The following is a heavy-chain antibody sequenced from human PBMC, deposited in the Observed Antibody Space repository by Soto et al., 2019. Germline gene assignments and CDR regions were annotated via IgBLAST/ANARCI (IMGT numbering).Heavy chain of an antibody. CDR2: IYYSGST. D-gene: IGHD6-6*01. CDR1: GGSISSGGYY. CDR3: ARDPGGIAARRARGHYFDY. V-gene: IGHV4-31*03. J-gene: IGHJ4*02. Sequence: SETLSLTCTVSGGSISSGGYYWSWIRQHPGKGLEWIGYIYYSGSTYYNPSLKSRVTISVDTSKNQFSLKLSSVTAADTAVYYCARDPGGIAARRARGHYFDYWGQGTLVTVSS.